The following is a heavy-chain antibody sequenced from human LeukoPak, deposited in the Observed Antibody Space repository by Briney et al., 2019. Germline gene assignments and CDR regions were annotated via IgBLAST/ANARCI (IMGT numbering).Heavy chain of an antibody. CDR2: INWNGGST. D-gene: IGHD3-10*01. V-gene: IGHV3-20*04. CDR1: GFTFDDYG. CDR3: AREAYYGSGSYYPADYYYYYMDV. Sequence: GGSLRLSCAASGFTFDDYGMSWVRQAPGEGLEWVSGINWNGGSTGYADSVKGRFTISRDNAKNSLYLQMNSLRAEDTALYYCAREAYYGSGSYYPADYYYYYMDVWGKGTTVTVSS. J-gene: IGHJ6*03.